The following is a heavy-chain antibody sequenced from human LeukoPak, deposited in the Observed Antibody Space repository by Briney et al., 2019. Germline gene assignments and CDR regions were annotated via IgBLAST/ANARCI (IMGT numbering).Heavy chain of an antibody. V-gene: IGHV1-8*03. CDR3: ARVGIQSDAFDI. CDR1: GYTFTSYD. Sequence: GASVKVSCKASGYTFTSYDINWVRQATGQGLEWMGWMNPNSGNTGDAQKFQGRVTITRNTSISTAYMELSSLRSEGTAVYYCARVGIQSDAFDIWGQGTMVTVSS. D-gene: IGHD5-18*01. CDR2: MNPNSGNT. J-gene: IGHJ3*02.